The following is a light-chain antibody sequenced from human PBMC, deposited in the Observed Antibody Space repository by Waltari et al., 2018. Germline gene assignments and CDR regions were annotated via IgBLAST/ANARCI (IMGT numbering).Light chain of an antibody. CDR1: SSDVGSYEL. CDR2: EGS. J-gene: IGLJ3*02. Sequence: QSALTQPASVSGSPGQSITIPCTGTSSDVGSYELVSWYQHHPGKAPKRMIYEGSKRPSGVSNRFSGSKSGDTASLTISGLQAEDETDYYCCSYAGSGTWVFGGGTKLTVL. CDR3: CSYAGSGTWV. V-gene: IGLV2-23*01.